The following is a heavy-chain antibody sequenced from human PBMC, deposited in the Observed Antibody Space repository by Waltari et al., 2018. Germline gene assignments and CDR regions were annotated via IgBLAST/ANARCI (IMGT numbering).Heavy chain of an antibody. Sequence: EVQLVESGGGLVQPGGSLRLSCAASGFTFSSYEMNWVRQAPGKGLGWVSYISSSGSTIYYADSVKGRCTISRDNAKNSLYLQMNSLRAEDTAVYYCASSGEDWYFDLWGRGTLVTVSS. V-gene: IGHV3-48*03. CDR3: ASSGEDWYFDL. J-gene: IGHJ2*01. D-gene: IGHD1-26*01. CDR2: ISSSGSTI. CDR1: GFTFSSYE.